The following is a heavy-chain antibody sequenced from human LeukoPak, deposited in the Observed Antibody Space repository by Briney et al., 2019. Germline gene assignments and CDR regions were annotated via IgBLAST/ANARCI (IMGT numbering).Heavy chain of an antibody. CDR2: INPNSGDT. J-gene: IGHJ4*02. CDR3: ARANFLYCSSTACLFDY. Sequence: ASVKVSCKASGYTFTDYYLHWVRQAPGQGFEWMGWINPNSGDTNYAQKFQGRVTMTRDTSISTAHMEMSRLRSDDTAVYYCARANFLYCSSTACLFDYWGQGTLVTVSS. V-gene: IGHV1-2*02. CDR1: GYTFTDYY. D-gene: IGHD2-2*01.